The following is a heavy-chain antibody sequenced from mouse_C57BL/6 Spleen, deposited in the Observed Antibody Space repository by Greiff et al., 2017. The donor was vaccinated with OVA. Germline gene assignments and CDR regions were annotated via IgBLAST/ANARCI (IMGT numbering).Heavy chain of an antibody. V-gene: IGHV1-85*01. D-gene: IGHD1-1*02. CDR1: GYTFTSYD. J-gene: IGHJ2*01. CDR3: ARWGLWPHFDY. Sequence: QVHVKQSGPELVKPGASVKLSCKASGYTFTSYDINWVKQRPGQGLEWIGWIYPRDGSTKYNEKFKGKATLTVDTSSSTAYMELHSLTSEDSAVYFCARWGLWPHFDYWGQGTTLTVSS. CDR2: IYPRDGST.